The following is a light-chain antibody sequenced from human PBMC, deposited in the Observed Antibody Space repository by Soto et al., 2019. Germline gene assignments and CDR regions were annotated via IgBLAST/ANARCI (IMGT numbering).Light chain of an antibody. CDR2: LNSDGSH. CDR3: QTWGTGPFV. J-gene: IGLJ1*01. CDR1: SGHSSYA. Sequence: QPVLTQSPSASASLGASVKLTCTLSSGHSSYAIAWHQQQPEKGPRYLMKLNSDGSHSKGDGIPDRFSGSSSGAERYLTISRLQSEDGADYYCQTWGTGPFVFGTGTKLTVL. V-gene: IGLV4-69*01.